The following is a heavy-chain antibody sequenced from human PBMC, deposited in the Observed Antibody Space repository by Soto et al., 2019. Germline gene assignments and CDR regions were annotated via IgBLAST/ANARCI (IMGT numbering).Heavy chain of an antibody. CDR1: GFMFNYYV. J-gene: IGHJ3*01. D-gene: IGHD3-22*01. CDR3: AKSLYYYDRNREGAFDA. Sequence: GGALRLSCKASGFMFNYYVMSWVRQAPGKGLEWVSPMSDNGDSVKGRFTISRDNSKNTLYLQMTSLRAEDTAVYYCAKSLYYYDRNREGAFDAWGHGTEVTVSS. CDR2: MSDNG. V-gene: IGHV3-23*01.